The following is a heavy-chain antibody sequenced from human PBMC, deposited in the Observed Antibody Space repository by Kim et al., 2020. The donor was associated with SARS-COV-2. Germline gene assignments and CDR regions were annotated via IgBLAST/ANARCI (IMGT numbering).Heavy chain of an antibody. CDR2: INPNSGGT. D-gene: IGHD1-7*01. Sequence: ASVKVSCKASGYTFTGYYMHWVRQAPGQGLEWMGWINPNSGGTNYAQKFQGRVTMTRDSSISTAYMELSRLRSDDTAVYYCARIFRTSVWNYGLSSGGQGTLVTVSS. CDR1: GYTFTGYY. CDR3: ARIFRTSVWNYGLSS. V-gene: IGHV1-2*02. J-gene: IGHJ1*01.